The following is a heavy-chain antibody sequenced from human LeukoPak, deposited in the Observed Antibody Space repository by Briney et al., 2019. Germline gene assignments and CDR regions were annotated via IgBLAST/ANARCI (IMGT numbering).Heavy chain of an antibody. V-gene: IGHV6-1*01. J-gene: IGHJ4*02. CDR1: GDSVSGSPAV. CDR3: ARGAVRGGTNFDY. Sequence: SQTLSLTCAISGDSVSGSPAVWNWIRQSPSRGLEWLGRTYYRSKWYIDYAVSVKGRITITPDTSKNQFSLQLNSVTPEDTAVYYCARGAVRGGTNFDYWGQGTLVTVSS. D-gene: IGHD3-10*01. CDR2: TYYRSKWYI.